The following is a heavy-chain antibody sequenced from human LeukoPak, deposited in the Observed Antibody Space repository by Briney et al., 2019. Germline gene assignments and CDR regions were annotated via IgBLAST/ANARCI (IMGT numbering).Heavy chain of an antibody. CDR3: AKGLSLVVNYYGMDV. Sequence: GGSLRLSCAASGFTFSSYAMHWVRQAPGKGLEWVSAISGSGGSTYYADSVKGRFTISRDNSKNTLYLQMNNLRAEDTAVYYCAKGLSLVVNYYGMDVWGQGTTVTVSS. CDR1: GFTFSSYA. CDR2: ISGSGGST. V-gene: IGHV3-23*01. J-gene: IGHJ6*02. D-gene: IGHD3-16*02.